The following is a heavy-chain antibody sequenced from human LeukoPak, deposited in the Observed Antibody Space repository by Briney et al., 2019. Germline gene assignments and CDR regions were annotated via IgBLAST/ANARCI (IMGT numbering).Heavy chain of an antibody. CDR3: ATDGSERDIDN. J-gene: IGHJ4*02. Sequence: GGSLRLSCATSGLTFWKYGMHWVRQAPGKGLEWVAIAWNDGRTTHHADSVKGRFSISRDNSKNTLYLQMNSLRAEDTAVYYCATDGSERDIDNWGRGTLVTVSA. D-gene: IGHD1-26*01. V-gene: IGHV3-33*01. CDR1: GLTFWKYG. CDR2: AWNDGRTT.